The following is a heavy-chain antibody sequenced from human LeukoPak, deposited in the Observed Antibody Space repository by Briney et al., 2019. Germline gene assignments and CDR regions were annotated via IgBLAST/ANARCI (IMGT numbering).Heavy chain of an antibody. V-gene: IGHV3-30*03. CDR3: ARDPGIAAAGTVGYFDS. Sequence: GGSLRLSCAASGFTFSSYAMHWVRQAPGKGLEWVAVISYDGINKYYADSVKGRFTISRDNSKNTLFLQMNSLRVEDTAVYYCARDPGIAAAGTVGYFDSWGQGILVTVSS. CDR1: GFTFSSYA. J-gene: IGHJ4*02. CDR2: ISYDGINK. D-gene: IGHD6-13*01.